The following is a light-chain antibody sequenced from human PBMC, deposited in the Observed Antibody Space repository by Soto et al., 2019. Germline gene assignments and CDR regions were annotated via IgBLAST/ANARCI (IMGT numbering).Light chain of an antibody. Sequence: QSALTQPASVSGSPGQSITISCTGTSSDVGGYNYVSWYQHHPGKAPKLMIYEVSNRPSGVSNRFSGSKSGNTASLTISGLQAEDEADYYCCSYAGSSTRWVFGGGTQLTVL. CDR2: EVS. CDR3: CSYAGSSTRWV. CDR1: SSDVGGYNY. V-gene: IGLV2-14*01. J-gene: IGLJ3*02.